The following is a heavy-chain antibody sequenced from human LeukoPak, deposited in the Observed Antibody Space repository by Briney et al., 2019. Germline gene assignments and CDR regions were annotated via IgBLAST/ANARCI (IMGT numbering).Heavy chain of an antibody. CDR1: DGSFSGYS. J-gene: IGHJ5*02. D-gene: IGHD6-13*01. CDR2: INHSGST. Sequence: PSETLSLTCAVYDGSFSGYSWSWIRQPPGKGLEWIGEINHSGSTYYNPSLKSRVTISVDTSQNQFSLKLSSVTAADTAVYYCAQSLGSSTWIGNWFDPWGQGTLVTVSS. CDR3: AQSLGSSTWIGNWFDP. V-gene: IGHV4-34*01.